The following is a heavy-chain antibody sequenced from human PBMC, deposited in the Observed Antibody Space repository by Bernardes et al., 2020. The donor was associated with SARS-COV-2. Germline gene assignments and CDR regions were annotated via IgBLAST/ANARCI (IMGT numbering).Heavy chain of an antibody. CDR2: INHGGDT. V-gene: IGHV4-34*01. Sequence: SETLSLTCAVHGGSLSGFYWTWIRQPPGKGLEWIGEINHGGDTNYSPSLKSRVIISLDTSTGQFSLNLTSMTAADTGVYYCARGSSGWRRFDHWGQGTLVTVSA. CDR3: ARGSSGWRRFDH. J-gene: IGHJ4*02. CDR1: GGSLSGFY. D-gene: IGHD6-19*01.